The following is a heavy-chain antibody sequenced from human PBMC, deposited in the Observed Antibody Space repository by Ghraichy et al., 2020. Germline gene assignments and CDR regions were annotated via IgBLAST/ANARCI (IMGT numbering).Heavy chain of an antibody. J-gene: IGHJ2*01. CDR2: IYYSGST. V-gene: IGHV4-59*08. CDR3: ARPAFDYYDSSGYLGVYWYFDL. Sequence: SETLSLTCTVSGGSISSYYWSWIRQPPGKGLEWIGYIYYSGSTNYNPSLKSRVTISVDTSKNQFSLKLSSVTAADTAVYYCARPAFDYYDSSGYLGVYWYFDLWGRGTLVTVSS. D-gene: IGHD3-22*01. CDR1: GGSISSYY.